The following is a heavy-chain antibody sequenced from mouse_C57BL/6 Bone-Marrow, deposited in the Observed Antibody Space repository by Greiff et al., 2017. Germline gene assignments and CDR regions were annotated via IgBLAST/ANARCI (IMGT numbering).Heavy chain of an antibody. CDR1: GYTFTSYW. V-gene: IGHV1-64*01. CDR2: IHPKSGST. J-gene: IGHJ2*01. D-gene: IGHD1-1*01. Sequence: QVQLQQPGAELVKPGASVKLSCKASGYTFTSYWMHWVKQRPGQGLEWIGMIHPKSGSTNYNEKFKSKATLTVDKSSSTAYMQLSSLTSEDSAVYYCARRGPITTVVSYFDYWGQGTTLTVSS. CDR3: ARRGPITTVVSYFDY.